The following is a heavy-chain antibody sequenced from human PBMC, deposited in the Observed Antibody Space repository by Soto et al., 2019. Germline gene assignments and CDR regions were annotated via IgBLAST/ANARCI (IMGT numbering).Heavy chain of an antibody. Sequence: PSETLSLTCTVSGGSISSSSYCWGWIRQPPGKGLEWIGSIYYSGSTYYNPSLKSRVTISVDTSKNQFYLKLSSVTAAETAGKYCARRFFGVVTPGPYYYYYRDVGGKGTTATVSS. CDR2: IYYSGST. CDR1: GGSISSSSYC. J-gene: IGHJ6*03. D-gene: IGHD3-3*01. CDR3: ARRFFGVVTPGPYYYYYRDV. V-gene: IGHV4-39*01.